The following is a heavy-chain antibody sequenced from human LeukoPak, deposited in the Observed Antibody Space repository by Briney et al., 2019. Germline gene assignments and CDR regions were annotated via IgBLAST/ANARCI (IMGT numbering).Heavy chain of an antibody. Sequence: PSETLSLTCTVSGGSISSYFWSWIRQPPGKGLEWIGRVYSSGSTKYNPSLKSRLIMSVDMSKNQFSLKLRSVSVADTAVYARLAPGNYDILTGDPKVVFDYWGQGALVTVSS. CDR3: LAPGNYDILTGDPKVVFDY. V-gene: IGHV4-4*07. D-gene: IGHD3-9*01. CDR2: VYSSGST. CDR1: GGSISSYF. J-gene: IGHJ4*02.